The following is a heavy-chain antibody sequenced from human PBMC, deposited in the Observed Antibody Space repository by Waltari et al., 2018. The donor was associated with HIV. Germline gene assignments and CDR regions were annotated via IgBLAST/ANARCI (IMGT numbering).Heavy chain of an antibody. Sequence: EVQLVESGGGLVKPGGSLRLSCAASGFTFSSYSMNWVRQAPGKGLEWVSSISSSSSYIYYADSVKGRFTISRDNAKNSLYLKMNSLRAEDTAVYYCARDTSFWSSPDLDAFDIWGQGTMVTVSS. CDR2: ISSSSSYI. V-gene: IGHV3-21*01. J-gene: IGHJ3*02. CDR3: ARDTSFWSSPDLDAFDI. CDR1: GFTFSSYS. D-gene: IGHD3-3*01.